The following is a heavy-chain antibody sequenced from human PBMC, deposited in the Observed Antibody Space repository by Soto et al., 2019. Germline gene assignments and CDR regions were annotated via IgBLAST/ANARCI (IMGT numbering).Heavy chain of an antibody. D-gene: IGHD6-6*01. Sequence: QLQLQESGPGLVKPSETLTLTCTVSGGSISSSSYYWGWIRPPPGKGLEWIGSIYYSGSTYYNPSLKSRVTISVDTSKNQFSLKLSSVTAADTAVYYCARHKFEGIAARPGWFDPWGQGTLVTVSS. CDR2: IYYSGST. J-gene: IGHJ5*02. V-gene: IGHV4-39*01. CDR3: ARHKFEGIAARPGWFDP. CDR1: GGSISSSSYY.